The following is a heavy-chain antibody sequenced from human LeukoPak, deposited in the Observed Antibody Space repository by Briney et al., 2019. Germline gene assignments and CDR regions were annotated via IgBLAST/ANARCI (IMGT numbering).Heavy chain of an antibody. J-gene: IGHJ4*02. CDR1: GFTFSSYA. Sequence: PGGSLRLSCAASGFTFSSYAMGWVRQAPGKGLEWVSAISGSGGSTYYADSVKGRFTISRDNSKNTLYLQMNSLRAEDTAVYYCAKDLSGGRYYFDYWGQGTLVTVSS. CDR2: ISGSGGST. D-gene: IGHD3-16*01. V-gene: IGHV3-23*01. CDR3: AKDLSGGRYYFDY.